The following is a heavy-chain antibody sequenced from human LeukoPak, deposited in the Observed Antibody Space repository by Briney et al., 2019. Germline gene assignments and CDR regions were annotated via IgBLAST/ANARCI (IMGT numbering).Heavy chain of an antibody. CDR1: GYSFTSYW. Sequence: GESLKISCKVSGYSFTSYWIGWVRQMPGKGLEWMGIIYPGDSDTRYSPSFQGQVTISAGKSISTAYLQWSSLKASDTAMYYCARPGSYSSGWYPVDYWGQGTLVTVSS. V-gene: IGHV5-51*01. CDR3: ARPGSYSSGWYPVDY. CDR2: IYPGDSDT. D-gene: IGHD6-19*01. J-gene: IGHJ4*02.